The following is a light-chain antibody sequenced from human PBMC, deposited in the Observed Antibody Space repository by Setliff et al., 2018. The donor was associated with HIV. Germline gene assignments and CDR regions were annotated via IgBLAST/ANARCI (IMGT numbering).Light chain of an antibody. CDR2: DVT. J-gene: IGLJ1*01. V-gene: IGLV2-14*01. CDR3: NTYISSTPNYV. CDR1: SSDIGSYNY. Sequence: QSALTQPASVSGPPGQSIAISCTGTSSDIGSYNYVSWYQHHPGKAPRLIIYDVTNRPSGVSDRFSGSKSGNTASLTISGLQAEDEVDYYCNTYISSTPNYVFGTGTKVTVL.